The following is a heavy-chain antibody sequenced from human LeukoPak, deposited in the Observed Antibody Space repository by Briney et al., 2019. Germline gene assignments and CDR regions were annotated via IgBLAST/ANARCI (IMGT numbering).Heavy chain of an antibody. CDR1: GGSIRSYY. CDR3: ARDSSGLNWFGP. D-gene: IGHD6-19*01. CDR2: IYYSGTT. V-gene: IGHV4-59*01. Sequence: PSETLSLTCTVSGGSIRSYYWSWIRQPPGKGLEWIGYIYYSGTTNYNPSLKSRVTISVDTSKNQFSLKLSSVTAADTAVYYCARDSSGLNWFGPWGQGTLVTVSS. J-gene: IGHJ5*02.